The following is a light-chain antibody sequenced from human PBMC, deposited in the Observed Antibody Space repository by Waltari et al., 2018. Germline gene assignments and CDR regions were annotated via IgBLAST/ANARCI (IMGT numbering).Light chain of an antibody. CDR2: AAS. CDR3: QQANTFPIT. Sequence: DIQLTQSPSSVSASVGNTVTITCRASQGISTWLAWYQQKPGKAPKLLIYAASSLQNGVPSRFSGSGAGTDFTLTISSLQPEDFATYFCQQANTFPITFGQGTRLEIK. V-gene: IGKV1-12*01. J-gene: IGKJ5*01. CDR1: QGISTW.